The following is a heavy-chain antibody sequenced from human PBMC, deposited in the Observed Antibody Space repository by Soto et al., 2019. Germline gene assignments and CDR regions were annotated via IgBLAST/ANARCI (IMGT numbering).Heavy chain of an antibody. V-gene: IGHV1-69*01. J-gene: IGHJ3*02. D-gene: IGHD5-12*01. Sequence: QVQLVQSGAEVKKPGSSVKVSCKASGNTFSTYGISWVRQAPGQGLEWMGEISPIFGTADYAQKFQGRVTITADEVTSTAYMELSSLKSEDTAVYFCARTDHPSKRWLQSLDIWGQGTMVTVSS. CDR2: ISPIFGTA. CDR3: ARTDHPSKRWLQSLDI. CDR1: GNTFSTYG.